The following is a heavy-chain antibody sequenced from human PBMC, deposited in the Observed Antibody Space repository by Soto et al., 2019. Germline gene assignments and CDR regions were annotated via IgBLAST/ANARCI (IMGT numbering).Heavy chain of an antibody. CDR2: IRGSGGST. CDR1: GFTFSSYA. V-gene: IGHV3-23*01. Sequence: PGGSLRLSCAASGFTFSSYAMSWVRQAPGKGLEWVSAIRGSGGSTYYADSVKGRFTISRDNSKNTLYLQMNSLRAEDTAVYYCAKSQEDIVVVPSDYWGQGTLVTVSS. CDR3: AKSQEDIVVVPSDY. J-gene: IGHJ4*02. D-gene: IGHD2-2*01.